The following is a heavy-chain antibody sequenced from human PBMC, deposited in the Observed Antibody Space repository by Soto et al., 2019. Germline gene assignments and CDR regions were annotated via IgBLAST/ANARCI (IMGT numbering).Heavy chain of an antibody. CDR2: ISGSSSYT. Sequence: GGSLRLSCAASGFISSSYGMSWIRQAPGKGLEWVSYISGSSSYTNYADSVKGRFTISRDNAKNSLYLQMNSLRAEDTAVYYCARGRGTFDYWGQGTLVTVSS. J-gene: IGHJ4*02. CDR3: ARGRGTFDY. CDR1: GFISSSYG. V-gene: IGHV3-11*05.